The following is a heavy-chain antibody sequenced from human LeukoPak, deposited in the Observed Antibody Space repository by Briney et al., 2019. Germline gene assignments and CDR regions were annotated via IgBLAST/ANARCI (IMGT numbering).Heavy chain of an antibody. J-gene: IGHJ6*02. CDR2: ISSSGSTI. V-gene: IGHV3-48*03. CDR1: GFTFSSYE. CDR3: ARDLKMATMVGYYYYGMDV. Sequence: PGGSLRLSCAASGFTFSSYEMNWVRQAPGKGLEWVSYISSSGSTIYYADSVKGRFTISRDNAKNSLYLQMNSLRAEDTAVYYCARDLKMATMVGYYYYGMDVWGQGTTVTVSS. D-gene: IGHD5-24*01.